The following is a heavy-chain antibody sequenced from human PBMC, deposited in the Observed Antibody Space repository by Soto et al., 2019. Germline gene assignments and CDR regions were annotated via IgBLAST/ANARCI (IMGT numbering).Heavy chain of an antibody. CDR2: ISYDGSNK. V-gene: IGHV3-30*18. Sequence: PGGSLRLSCAASGFTFSSYGMHWVRQAPGKGLVWVAVISYDGSNKYYADSVKGRFTISRDNSKNTLYLQMNSLRAEATAVYYCAKGEGSSWYLVYYYYGMDVWGQGTTVTVSS. CDR3: AKGEGSSWYLVYYYYGMDV. J-gene: IGHJ6*02. CDR1: GFTFSSYG. D-gene: IGHD6-13*01.